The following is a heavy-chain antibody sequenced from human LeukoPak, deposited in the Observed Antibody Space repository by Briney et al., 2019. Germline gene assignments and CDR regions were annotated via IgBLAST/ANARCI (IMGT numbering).Heavy chain of an antibody. Sequence: PSETLSLTCTVSGGSISSSSYYWSWIRQPPGKGLEWIGYIYYSGSTNYNPSLKSRVTISVDTSKNQFSLKLSSVTAADTAVYYCARETGYCSSTSCLIDFNWFDPWGQGTLVTVSS. J-gene: IGHJ5*02. CDR2: IYYSGST. CDR1: GGSISSSSYY. D-gene: IGHD2-2*01. V-gene: IGHV4-61*01. CDR3: ARETGYCSSTSCLIDFNWFDP.